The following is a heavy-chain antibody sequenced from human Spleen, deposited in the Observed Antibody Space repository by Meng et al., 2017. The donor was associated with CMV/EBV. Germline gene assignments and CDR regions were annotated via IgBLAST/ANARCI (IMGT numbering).Heavy chain of an antibody. CDR1: GFTFSSYA. D-gene: IGHD6-13*01. Sequence: GESLKISCAASGFTFSSYAMSWVRQAPGKGLEWVSAISGSGGSTYYADSVKGRFTISRDNSKNTLYLQMNSLRAKDTAVYYCAKSRLAAAYYYGMDVWGQGTTVTVSS. CDR2: ISGSGGST. V-gene: IGHV3-23*01. CDR3: AKSRLAAAYYYGMDV. J-gene: IGHJ6*02.